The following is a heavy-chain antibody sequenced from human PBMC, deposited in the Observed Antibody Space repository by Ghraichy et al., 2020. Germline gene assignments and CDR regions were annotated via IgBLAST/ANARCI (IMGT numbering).Heavy chain of an antibody. V-gene: IGHV4-39*01. CDR1: GGSISSSSYY. CDR3: ARTSPFSPYYAMDV. J-gene: IGHJ6*02. Sequence: SETLSLTCTVSGGSISSSSYYWGWIRQPPGKGLEWIGNIYYSGSTYYRPSLKSRVTISVDTSKNQFSLKLSSVTAADTAVYYCARTSPFSPYYAMDVWGQGTTVTVSS. CDR2: IYYSGST.